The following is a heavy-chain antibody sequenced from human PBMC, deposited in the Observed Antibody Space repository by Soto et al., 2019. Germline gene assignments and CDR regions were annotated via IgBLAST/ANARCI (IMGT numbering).Heavy chain of an antibody. CDR3: AKDQGSSWYEIDY. Sequence: GGSLRLSCAASGFTFSNYAMAWFRQAPGKGLEWVSSVSGSGGNTFYADSVKGRFTISRDNSKNTLYLQMNSLRAEDTAVYYCAKDQGSSWYEIDYWGQGTLVTVSS. D-gene: IGHD6-13*01. CDR1: GFTFSNYA. V-gene: IGHV3-23*01. CDR2: VSGSGGNT. J-gene: IGHJ4*02.